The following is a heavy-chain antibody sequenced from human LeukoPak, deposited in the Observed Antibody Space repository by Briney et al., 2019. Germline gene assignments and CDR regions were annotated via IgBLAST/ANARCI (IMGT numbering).Heavy chain of an antibody. CDR1: GYTFTSYY. CDR2: INPSGGST. V-gene: IGHV1-46*01. Sequence: ASVKVSCKASGYTFTSYYMHWVRQAPGQGLEWMGIINPSGGSTSYAQKFQGRVTMTRDMSTSTVYMELSSLRSEDTAVYYCARLLRSAKWFDPRGQGTLVTVSS. J-gene: IGHJ5*02. D-gene: IGHD3-3*01. CDR3: ARLLRSAKWFDP.